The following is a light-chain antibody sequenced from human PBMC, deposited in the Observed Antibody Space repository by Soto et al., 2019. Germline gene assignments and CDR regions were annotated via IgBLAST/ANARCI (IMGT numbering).Light chain of an antibody. Sequence: DIQMTQSPSSLSASVGDRVTITCRASQSISSFLNWYQHKPGKAPKLLIYAASSLQSGVPSRFSGSESGTDFTLTISSLQPEDFATYSCQQSYSAPLTFGGGTKVEIK. CDR3: QQSYSAPLT. V-gene: IGKV1-39*01. J-gene: IGKJ4*01. CDR1: QSISSF. CDR2: AAS.